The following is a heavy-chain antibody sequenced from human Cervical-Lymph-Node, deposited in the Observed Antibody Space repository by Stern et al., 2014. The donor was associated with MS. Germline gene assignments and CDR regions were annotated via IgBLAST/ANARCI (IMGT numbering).Heavy chain of an antibody. CDR3: ARDTCRGGGCYFRY. V-gene: IGHV3-30-3*01. CDR1: GFIFSSYA. J-gene: IGHJ4*02. Sequence: VQLEESGGGVVQPGRSLRLSCAASGFIFSSYAMHCLSNEGSKQFYADSVKGRFTISRDNSNNTLYLQMNSLRPEDTAVYYCARDTCRGGGCYFRYWGQGILITVSS. D-gene: IGHD2-15*01. CDR2: LSNEGSKQ.